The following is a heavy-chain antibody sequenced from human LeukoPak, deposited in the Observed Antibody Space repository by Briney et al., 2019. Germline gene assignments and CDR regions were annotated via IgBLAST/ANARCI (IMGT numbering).Heavy chain of an antibody. CDR1: GFTLSTNA. Sequence: GGSLRLSCLTSGFTLSTNAMSWVRQAPGKGPEWISGISGSGASTYYADSVKGRFTISRDDSRNTLYLQMNSLRGDDTAVYYCAKDVGKWESLHFFDYWGQGTPVTVSS. CDR2: ISGSGAST. V-gene: IGHV3-23*01. D-gene: IGHD1-26*01. J-gene: IGHJ4*02. CDR3: AKDVGKWESLHFFDY.